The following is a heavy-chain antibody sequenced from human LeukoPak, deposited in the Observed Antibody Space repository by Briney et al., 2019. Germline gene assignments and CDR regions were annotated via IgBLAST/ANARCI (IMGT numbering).Heavy chain of an antibody. CDR3: ARRTVTTDY. J-gene: IGHJ4*02. Sequence: SETLSLTCAVYGGSFSGYYWSWIRQPPGKGLEWIGEINHSGSTNYNPSLKSRVTISVDTSENQFSLKLSSVTAADTAVYYCARRTVTTDYWGQGTLVTVSS. V-gene: IGHV4-34*01. CDR2: INHSGST. D-gene: IGHD4-17*01. CDR1: GGSFSGYY.